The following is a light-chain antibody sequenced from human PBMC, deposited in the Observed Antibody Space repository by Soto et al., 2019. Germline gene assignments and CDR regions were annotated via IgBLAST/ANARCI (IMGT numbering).Light chain of an antibody. CDR2: DAS. CDR3: QQRSNWPL. CDR1: QSVSSY. V-gene: IGKV3-11*01. Sequence: EIVLTQSPATLSLSPGERATLSCRASQSVSSYLAWYQQKPGQAPRLLIYDASNRATGIPARFSGSGSGTDFGLTISSLEPEDFAVYYCQQRSNWPLFGGGTKVDIK. J-gene: IGKJ4*01.